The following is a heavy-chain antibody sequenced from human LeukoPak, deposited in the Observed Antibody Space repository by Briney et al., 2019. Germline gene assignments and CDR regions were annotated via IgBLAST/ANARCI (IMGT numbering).Heavy chain of an antibody. J-gene: IGHJ3*02. V-gene: IGHV3-7*01. Sequence: GGSLRLSCVGSGYSISGFWMTWVRQAPGKGLGWVANIRGDGSRLSYVDSVKGRFTISRENAKNSLYLQMSNLRAEDTSVYYCARDHNYFGSDRYYDAFDIWGQGTMVTVSS. CDR2: IRGDGSRL. CDR3: ARDHNYFGSDRYYDAFDI. D-gene: IGHD2-21*02. CDR1: GYSISGFW.